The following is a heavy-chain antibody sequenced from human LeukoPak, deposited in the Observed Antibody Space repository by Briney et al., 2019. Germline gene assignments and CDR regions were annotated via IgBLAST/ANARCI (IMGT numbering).Heavy chain of an antibody. CDR2: IIPILGIA. CDR3: ARGRNDLGSGSYYNVIEDDAFDI. CDR1: GGTFSSYA. V-gene: IGHV1-69*04. Sequence: GASVKVSCKASGGTFSSYAISWVRQAPGQGLEWMGRIIPILGIANYAQKFQGRVTITTDESTSTAYMELSSLRSEDTAVYYCARGRNDLGSGSYYNVIEDDAFDIWGQGTMVTVSS. J-gene: IGHJ3*02. D-gene: IGHD3-10*01.